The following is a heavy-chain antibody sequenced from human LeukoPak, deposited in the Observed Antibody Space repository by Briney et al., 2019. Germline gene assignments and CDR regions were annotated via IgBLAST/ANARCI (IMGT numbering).Heavy chain of an antibody. D-gene: IGHD3-10*01. Sequence: GSLRLSCAASGFTVSSNYMSWVRQAPGKGLEWVSVIYSGGSTYYADSVKGRFTISRDNSKNTLYLQMNSLRAEDTAVYYCARVRGPYYYGSGSYTWGQGTLVTVSS. J-gene: IGHJ5*02. CDR3: ARVRGPYYYGSGSYT. CDR1: GFTVSSNY. V-gene: IGHV3-53*01. CDR2: IYSGGST.